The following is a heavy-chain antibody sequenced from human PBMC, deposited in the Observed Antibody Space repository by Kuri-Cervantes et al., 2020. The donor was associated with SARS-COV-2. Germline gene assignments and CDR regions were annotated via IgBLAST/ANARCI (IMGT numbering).Heavy chain of an antibody. CDR1: GFTFNTCA. Sequence: GGSLRLSCAASGFTFNTCAMHWVRQAPGKGLEWVAVISYDGSNKYYADSVKGRFTISRDNSKNTLYLQMNSLRAEDTAVYYCARGDYYDSSGYYLHYFDYWGQGTLVTVSS. J-gene: IGHJ4*02. D-gene: IGHD3-22*01. CDR3: ARGDYYDSSGYYLHYFDY. CDR2: ISYDGSNK. V-gene: IGHV3-30-3*01.